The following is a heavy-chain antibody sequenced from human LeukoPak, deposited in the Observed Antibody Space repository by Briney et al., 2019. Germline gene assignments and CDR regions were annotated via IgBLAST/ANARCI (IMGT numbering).Heavy chain of an antibody. Sequence: GESLKISCKGSGYNFTSYWIGWVRQMPGKGLEWMGIIYPGDSDTRYSPSFQGQVTISADKSIRTAYLQWSSLKASDTAMYYCARQVGNAYYAAYFDYWGQGTLVTVSS. J-gene: IGHJ4*02. CDR1: GYNFTSYW. CDR3: ARQVGNAYYAAYFDY. V-gene: IGHV5-51*01. CDR2: IYPGDSDT. D-gene: IGHD3-16*01.